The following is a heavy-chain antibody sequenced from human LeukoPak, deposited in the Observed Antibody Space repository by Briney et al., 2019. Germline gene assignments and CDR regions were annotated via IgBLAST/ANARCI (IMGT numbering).Heavy chain of an antibody. CDR3: ARTPAPRYIDY. CDR1: GGSISSGGYY. D-gene: IGHD2-2*02. V-gene: IGHV4-31*03. J-gene: IGHJ4*01. Sequence: SETLSLTCTVSGGSISSGGYYWSWIRQHPGKGLEWIGYIYYSGSTYYNPSLKSRVTISVDTSKNQFSLKLSSVTAADTAVYYCARTPAPRYIDYWGKGTLVTVSS. CDR2: IYYSGST.